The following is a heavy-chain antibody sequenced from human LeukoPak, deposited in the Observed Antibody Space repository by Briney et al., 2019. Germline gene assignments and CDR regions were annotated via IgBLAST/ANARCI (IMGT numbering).Heavy chain of an antibody. CDR1: GYTFTSYD. Sequence: VASVKVSCKASGYTFTSYDINWVRQATGQGLEWMGWMNPNSGNTGYAQKFQGRVTMTRNTSISTAYMELSSLRSEDTAVYYCARGPDYYGSGSYYNVYYYYYMDVWGQGTLVTVSS. J-gene: IGHJ6*03. V-gene: IGHV1-8*01. CDR2: MNPNSGNT. CDR3: ARGPDYYGSGSYYNVYYYYYMDV. D-gene: IGHD3-10*01.